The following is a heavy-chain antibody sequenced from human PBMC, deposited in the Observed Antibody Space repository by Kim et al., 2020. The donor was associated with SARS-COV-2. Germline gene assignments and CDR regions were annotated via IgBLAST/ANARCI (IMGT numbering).Heavy chain of an antibody. Sequence: GGSLRLSCVVSGFTLSNYDMTWVRQAPGKGLEWVAAAGVSGGMTTYADSVNGRFTVSRDDSKNTVYVQMNSLRAEDTAVYYCARHKIRGFWFFYLWGGGTLVIVSS. J-gene: IGHJ2*01. V-gene: IGHV3-23*01. CDR2: AGVSGGMT. CDR1: GFTLSNYD. D-gene: IGHD5-12*01. CDR3: ARHKIRGFWFFYL.